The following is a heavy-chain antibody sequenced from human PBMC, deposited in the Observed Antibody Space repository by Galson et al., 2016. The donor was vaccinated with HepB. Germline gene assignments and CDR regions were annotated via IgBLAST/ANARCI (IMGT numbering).Heavy chain of an antibody. V-gene: IGHV3-7*03. CDR3: ASSFDFHSTAIGGLDY. Sequence: SLRLSCAASGFTFSSYWMSWVRQAPGKGLEWVANVKQDGSEKYYVDSVEGRFTISRDNAKKSLHLQMNSLRAEDTAFYYCASSFDFHSTAIGGLDYWGQGALVTVSS. J-gene: IGHJ4*02. CDR1: GFTFSSYW. D-gene: IGHD2-21*02. CDR2: VKQDGSEK.